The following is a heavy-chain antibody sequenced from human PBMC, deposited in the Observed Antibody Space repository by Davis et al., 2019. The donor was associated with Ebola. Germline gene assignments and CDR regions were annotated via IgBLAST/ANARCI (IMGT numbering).Heavy chain of an antibody. CDR2: IYHSVST. D-gene: IGHD5-18*01. CDR3: ARGGYSYGFDY. V-gene: IGHV4-4*02. J-gene: IGHJ4*02. Sequence: SETLSLTCAVSGGSISSSNWWSWVRPPPGQGVEWSVEIYHSVSTNYNPSLKSRVTISVDKSKNQFSLKLSSVTAADTAVYYCARGGYSYGFDYWGQGTLVTVSS. CDR1: GGSISSSNW.